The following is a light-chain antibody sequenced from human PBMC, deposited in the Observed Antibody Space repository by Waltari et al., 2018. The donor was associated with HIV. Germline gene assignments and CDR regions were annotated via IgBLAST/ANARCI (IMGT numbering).Light chain of an antibody. CDR3: QQYKNWPPIT. Sequence: EIVMTQSQATMSVSPGDTANVSCRASQSVGSNLAWYQNIPGQAPTLLSHGASSTATGIPARFSGSGSGTECTLTISSVQSEDFALYYCQQYKNWPPITFGQGTRLEIK. V-gene: IGKV3D-15*01. CDR1: QSVGSN. J-gene: IGKJ5*01. CDR2: GAS.